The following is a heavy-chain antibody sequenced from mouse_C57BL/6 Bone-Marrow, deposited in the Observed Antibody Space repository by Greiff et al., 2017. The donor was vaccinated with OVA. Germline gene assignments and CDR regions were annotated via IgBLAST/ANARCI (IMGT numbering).Heavy chain of an antibody. J-gene: IGHJ2*01. D-gene: IGHD2-3*01. CDR2: IDPSDSET. CDR3: ARRGWLLPYFGY. V-gene: IGHV1-52*01. CDR1: GYTFTSYW. Sequence: VQLQQPGAELVRPGSSVKLSCKASGYTFTSYWMHWVKQRPIQGLEWIGNIDPSDSETHYNQKFKDKATLTVDKSSSTAYMQLSSLTSEDSAVYCGARRGWLLPYFGYWGQGTTLTVSS.